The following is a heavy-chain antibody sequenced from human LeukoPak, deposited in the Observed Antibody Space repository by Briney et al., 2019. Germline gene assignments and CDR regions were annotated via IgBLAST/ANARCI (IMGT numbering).Heavy chain of an antibody. CDR2: ISNSGSTM. Sequence: GGSLRLSCAVSGFTFSTYSMNWVHQAPGKGLEWVSSISNSGSTMYYADSVKGRFTISRDNAKNSLYLQMNSLRAEDTAIYYCAREGVSTITTILVVISFDYWGQGALVTVSS. V-gene: IGHV3-48*04. CDR3: AREGVSTITTILVVISFDY. J-gene: IGHJ4*02. CDR1: GFTFSTYS. D-gene: IGHD3-22*01.